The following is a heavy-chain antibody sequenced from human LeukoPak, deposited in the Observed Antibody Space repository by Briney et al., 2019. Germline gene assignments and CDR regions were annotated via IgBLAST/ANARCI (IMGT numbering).Heavy chain of an antibody. CDR1: GFTFSNCW. CDR3: ARHFSTYSYGLDV. CDR2: INPDGSAK. V-gene: IGHV3-7*01. J-gene: IGHJ6*02. D-gene: IGHD3-3*02. Sequence: PGGSLRLSCAASGFTFSNCWMSWVRQAPGKGLEWVANINPDGSAKYYVDSVKGRFTISRDNAENSLYLQMNSLRPEDTAVYYCARHFSTYSYGLDVWGQGTTVTVSS.